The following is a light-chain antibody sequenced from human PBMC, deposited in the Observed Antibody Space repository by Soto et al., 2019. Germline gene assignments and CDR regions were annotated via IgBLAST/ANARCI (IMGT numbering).Light chain of an antibody. Sequence: DIQMTQSPSSLSASLGDRVTITCRASQDISVYLAWYQQKPGKVPKLLIYSASTLQSGVPSRFSGSGSGTAFTLSISSLQPEDVATYYYQKFNTAPLSFGEGTRLEIK. J-gene: IGKJ5*01. CDR3: QKFNTAPLS. CDR2: SAS. V-gene: IGKV1-27*01. CDR1: QDISVY.